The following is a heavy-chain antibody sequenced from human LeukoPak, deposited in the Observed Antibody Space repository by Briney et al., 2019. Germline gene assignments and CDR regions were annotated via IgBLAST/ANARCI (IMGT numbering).Heavy chain of an antibody. CDR1: GASINGYF. V-gene: IGHV4-59*01. Sequence: SETLSLTCSVSGASINGYFWNWVRQTPDKRLDWIGYVSHTGATTSNPTLKSRVSITIDTSKSQISLTMTSVTAADSALYYCARDRRGSFYTFDLWGPGTIVSVS. D-gene: IGHD1-26*01. CDR2: VSHTGAT. J-gene: IGHJ3*01. CDR3: ARDRRGSFYTFDL.